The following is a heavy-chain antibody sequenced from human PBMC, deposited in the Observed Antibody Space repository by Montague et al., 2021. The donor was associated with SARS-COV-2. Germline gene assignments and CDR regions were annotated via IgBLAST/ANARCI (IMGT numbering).Heavy chain of an antibody. CDR2: INQSGNN. J-gene: IGHJ6*02. CDR1: GGSFSTYY. D-gene: IGHD3-3*01. CDR3: ARDQTVLEWIWYGMDV. V-gene: IGHV4-34*01. Sequence: SETLSLTCAVYGGSFSTYYWSWIRQSPGKGLEWIGNINQSGNNNXNPSLKSRVSMSVDTSSSQFSLYLTSVTAADAAVYYCARDQTVLEWIWYGMDVWGPGTTVTVSS.